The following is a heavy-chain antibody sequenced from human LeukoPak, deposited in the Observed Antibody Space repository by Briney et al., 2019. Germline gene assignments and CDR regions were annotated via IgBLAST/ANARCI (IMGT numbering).Heavy chain of an antibody. D-gene: IGHD2-21*02. CDR3: ARFAYCGAHCCYYFDY. J-gene: IGHJ4*02. CDR1: SDSISGYY. V-gene: IGHV4-59*01. Sequence: SETLSLTCTVSSDSISGYYWSWIRQPPGKGLEWLGYIYSSGSTNYNPSLNSRVTISVDTSKNQFSLKLRSVTAADTAVYYCARFAYCGAHCCYYFDYWGQGPLVTVSS. CDR2: IYSSGST.